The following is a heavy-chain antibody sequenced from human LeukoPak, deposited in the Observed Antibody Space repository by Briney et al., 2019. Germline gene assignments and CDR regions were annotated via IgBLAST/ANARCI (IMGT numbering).Heavy chain of an antibody. CDR2: IRYDGSNK. V-gene: IGHV3-30*02. Sequence: PGGSLRLSCAASGFTFSSYGMHWVRQAPGKGLEWVAFIRYDGSNKYYADSVKGRFTISRDNSKNTLYLQMNSLRSDDTAVYYCARGDIVVVPAAIWDWFDPWGQGTLVTVSS. J-gene: IGHJ5*02. CDR1: GFTFSSYG. CDR3: ARGDIVVVPAAIWDWFDP. D-gene: IGHD2-2*02.